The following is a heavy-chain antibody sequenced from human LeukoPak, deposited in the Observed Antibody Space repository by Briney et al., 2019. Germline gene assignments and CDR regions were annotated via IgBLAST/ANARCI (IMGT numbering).Heavy chain of an antibody. V-gene: IGHV1-2*02. CDR2: INPNSGGT. D-gene: IGHD6-19*01. CDR3: ARVSEAVAGTEFDY. J-gene: IGHJ4*02. CDR1: GYTFTGYY. Sequence: GESLKISCKASGYTFTGYYMHWVRQAPGQGLEWMGWINPNSGGTNYAQKFQGRVTMTRDTSISTAYMELSRLRSDDTAVYYCARVSEAVAGTEFDYWGQGTLVTVSS.